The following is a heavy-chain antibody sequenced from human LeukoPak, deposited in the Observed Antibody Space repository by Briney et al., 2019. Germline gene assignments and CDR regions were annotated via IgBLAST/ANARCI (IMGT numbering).Heavy chain of an antibody. V-gene: IGHV3-9*01. CDR1: GFAFEDHY. D-gene: IGHD3-22*01. CDR3: VKYIARYYYDTSSLVDY. Sequence: GGSLRLSCAASGFAFEDHYMHWVRQAPGKGLEWVSGISYNSATSVYAESMKGRFTISRDNAKNSLLLEMTNLRAEDTAFYYCVKYIARYYYDTSSLVDYWGQGILVTVSS. J-gene: IGHJ4*02. CDR2: ISYNSATS.